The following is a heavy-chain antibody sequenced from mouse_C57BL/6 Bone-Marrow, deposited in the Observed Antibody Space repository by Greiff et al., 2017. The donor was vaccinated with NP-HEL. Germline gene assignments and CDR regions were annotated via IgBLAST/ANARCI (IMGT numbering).Heavy chain of an antibody. CDR1: GYTFTDYN. CDR3: ARRGYYYEYDEAMDY. Sequence: EVQLQQSGPELVKPGASVKMSCKASGYTFTDYNMDWVKQSHGKSLEWIGDINPNNGGTTYNQKFKGKATLTVDKSSSTAYMELRSLTSEDTAVYYCARRGYYYEYDEAMDYWGQGTSVTVSS. D-gene: IGHD2-4*01. J-gene: IGHJ4*01. V-gene: IGHV1-18*01. CDR2: INPNNGGT.